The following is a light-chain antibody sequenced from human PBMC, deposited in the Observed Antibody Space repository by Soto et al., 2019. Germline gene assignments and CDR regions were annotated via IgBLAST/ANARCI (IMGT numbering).Light chain of an antibody. Sequence: DIQMTQSPSSLSASVGDRVTITCRASQSISSFLDWHQHKPGKAPKVLIYRAYSLQGGVSSRFSGSGSRTDFPLTISSLQPEDFATYSSQPASRTPITFAQGKRMDMK. CDR2: RAY. CDR3: QPASRTPIT. CDR1: QSISSF. V-gene: IGKV1-39*01. J-gene: IGKJ5*01.